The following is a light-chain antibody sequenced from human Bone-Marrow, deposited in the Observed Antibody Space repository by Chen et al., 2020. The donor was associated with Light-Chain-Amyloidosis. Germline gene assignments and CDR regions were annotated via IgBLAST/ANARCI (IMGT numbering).Light chain of an antibody. CDR2: ETN. J-gene: IGLJ3*02. V-gene: IGLV6-57*01. Sequence: FMLTQPRAVSESPGKTVTISCTRSSGSIAGNYVQWFQQRPGRSPTTVIFETNLRPPGVPDRFSGYIDTTSNSPSLCSSGLEHEDEADYYCQAYETGVRVFGGGTKLPVL. CDR1: SGSIAGNY. CDR3: QAYETGVRV.